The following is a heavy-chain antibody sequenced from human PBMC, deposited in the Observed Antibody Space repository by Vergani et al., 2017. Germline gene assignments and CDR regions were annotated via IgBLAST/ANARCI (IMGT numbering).Heavy chain of an antibody. CDR3: AGDRYYLGSGSYPYFYYYGLDV. CDR2: IRGHGDRT. D-gene: IGHD3-10*01. J-gene: IGHJ6*02. Sequence: EVHLLESGGGQVEAGGSLRLSCVASGFTFSNSAMSWVRQTSGKGLEWVSAIRGHGDRTYYADSVKGRFTISRDNAKSSLYLQMNSLRAEDTGVYYCAGDRYYLGSGSYPYFYYYGLDVWGQGTAVTVSS. CDR1: GFTFSNSA. V-gene: IGHV3-23*01.